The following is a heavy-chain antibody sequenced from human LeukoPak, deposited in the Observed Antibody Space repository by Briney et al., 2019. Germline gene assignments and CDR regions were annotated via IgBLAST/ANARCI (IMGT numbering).Heavy chain of an antibody. D-gene: IGHD2-2*01. Sequence: GASVKVSCKASGGTFSSYAISWVRQAPGQGLEWMGWISAYNGNTNYAQKLQGRVTMTTDTSTSTAYMELRSLRSDDTAVYYCARCPQVVPAAIDFDYWGQGTLVTVSS. J-gene: IGHJ4*02. CDR2: ISAYNGNT. CDR3: ARCPQVVPAAIDFDY. CDR1: GGTFSSYA. V-gene: IGHV1-18*01.